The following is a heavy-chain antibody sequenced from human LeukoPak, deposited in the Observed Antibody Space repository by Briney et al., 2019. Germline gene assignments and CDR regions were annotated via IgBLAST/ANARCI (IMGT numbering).Heavy chain of an antibody. CDR3: LRDLNWSLDQ. V-gene: IGHV3-74*01. Sequence: PGGSLRLSCAASGFTFSNYMMHWVRQAPGKGLVWVSRIKSDGITITYADSVKGRFTISRDNAKNTLYLQMNRLRAEDTAVYYCLRDLNWSLDQWGQGTLVTVSS. CDR2: IKSDGITI. CDR1: GFTFSNYM. D-gene: IGHD1-20*01. J-gene: IGHJ4*02.